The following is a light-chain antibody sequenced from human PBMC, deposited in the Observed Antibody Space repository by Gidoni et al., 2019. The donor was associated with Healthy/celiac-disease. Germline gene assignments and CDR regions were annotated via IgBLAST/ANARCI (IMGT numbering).Light chain of an antibody. Sequence: QSALTQPAPVSGSPGQSIAISCTGTSSDVGGYNFVSWYQQHPGKAPKLMIYDVSNRPSGVSNRFSASKSGNTASLTISGLQAEDEADYYCSSYTSSSTWVFGGGTKLTVL. CDR1: SSDVGGYNF. V-gene: IGLV2-14*03. CDR3: SSYTSSSTWV. CDR2: DVS. J-gene: IGLJ3*02.